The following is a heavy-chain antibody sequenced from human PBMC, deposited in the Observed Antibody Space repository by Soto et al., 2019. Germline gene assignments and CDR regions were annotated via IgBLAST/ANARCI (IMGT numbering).Heavy chain of an antibody. V-gene: IGHV4-39*01. D-gene: IGHD2-8*01. J-gene: IGHJ4*02. CDR2: VSYTGNT. CDR3: ASEIASFCPQTLCYPYYFTN. CDR1: GGAVGSNNYY. Sequence: SETLSLTCTVSGGAVGSNNYYWGWIRQPPGKGLEWIGSVSYTGNTYYNPSLKSRIIISADTSTNQFSLRLRSLTASDTAVYYCASEIASFCPQTLCYPYYFTNWGQGTLVTVSA.